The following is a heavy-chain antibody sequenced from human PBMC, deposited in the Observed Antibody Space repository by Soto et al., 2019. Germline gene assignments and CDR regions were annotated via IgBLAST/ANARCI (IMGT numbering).Heavy chain of an antibody. J-gene: IGHJ4*02. V-gene: IGHV3-15*07. CDR1: GFTFSNAW. D-gene: IGHD6-19*01. CDR2: IKSKTDGGTT. Sequence: EVQLVESGGGLVKPGGSLRLSCAASGFTFSNAWMNWVRQAPGKGLEWVGRIKSKTDGGTTDYAAPVKGRFTISRDDSKNTLYLQMNSLKTEDTAVYYCTTASSIAVAGAPFDYWGQGTLVTVSS. CDR3: TTASSIAVAGAPFDY.